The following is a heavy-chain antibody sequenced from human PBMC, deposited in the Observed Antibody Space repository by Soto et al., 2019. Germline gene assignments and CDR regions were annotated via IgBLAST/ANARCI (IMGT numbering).Heavy chain of an antibody. D-gene: IGHD6-13*01. Sequence: ASVKVSCKVSGYTLTELSMHWVRQAPGKGLEWMGGFDPEDGETIYAQKFQGRVTVTEDTSTDTAYMELSSLRSEDTAVYYCATGYRSSWYRGLNRRYYFDSWAQGTLVTVSS. J-gene: IGHJ4*02. CDR1: GYTLTELS. CDR2: FDPEDGET. CDR3: ATGYRSSWYRGLNRRYYFDS. V-gene: IGHV1-24*01.